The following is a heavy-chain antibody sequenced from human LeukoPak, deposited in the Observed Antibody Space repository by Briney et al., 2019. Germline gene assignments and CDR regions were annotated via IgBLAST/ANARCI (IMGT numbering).Heavy chain of an antibody. Sequence: GGSLRLSCAASGFTFSSYWMSWVRRAPGKGLEYVSSITTDGGATYYANSVRGRFTISRDNSKNNLYLQMGSLRAEDMAVYYCARDLSGSYAFEIWGQGTMVAVSS. CDR3: ARDLSGSYAFEI. CDR1: GFTFSSYW. J-gene: IGHJ3*02. CDR2: ITTDGGAT. V-gene: IGHV3-64*01. D-gene: IGHD3-16*01.